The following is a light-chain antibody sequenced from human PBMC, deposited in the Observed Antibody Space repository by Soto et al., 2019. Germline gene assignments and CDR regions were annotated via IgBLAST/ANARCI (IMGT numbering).Light chain of an antibody. CDR2: LEGSGSY. V-gene: IGLV4-60*02. CDR1: SGHSTYI. Sequence: QSVLTQSSSASASLGSSVKLTCTLSSGHSTYIIAWHQQQPGKAPRYLMKLEGSGSYNKGSGIPDRFSGSSSGADRYLTISNLQFEDEADYYCETWDTNVVVFGGGIKLTVL. CDR3: ETWDTNVVV. J-gene: IGLJ2*01.